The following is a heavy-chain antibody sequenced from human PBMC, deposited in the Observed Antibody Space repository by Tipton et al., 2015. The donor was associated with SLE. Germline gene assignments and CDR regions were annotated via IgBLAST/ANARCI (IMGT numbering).Heavy chain of an antibody. CDR3: ARVKGIAAAGTSHYYFDY. Sequence: TLSLTCTVSGGSISSGSYYWSWIRQPAGKGLEWIGRIYTSGSTNSNPFLKSRVTISVDTSKNQFSMKLSSVTAADPAVYYCARVKGIAAAGTSHYYFDYWGQGSLVTVSS. V-gene: IGHV4-61*02. CDR2: IYTSGST. CDR1: GGSISSGSYY. D-gene: IGHD6-13*01. J-gene: IGHJ4*02.